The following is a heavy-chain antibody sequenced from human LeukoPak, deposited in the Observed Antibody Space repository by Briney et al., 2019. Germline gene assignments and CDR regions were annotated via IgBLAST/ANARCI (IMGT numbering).Heavy chain of an antibody. CDR1: GYTFTGYY. D-gene: IGHD3-22*01. CDR2: IKPNSGGT. CDR3: ARAITMVVVVFDY. J-gene: IGHJ4*02. Sequence: ASVKVSCKASGYTFTGYYMHWVRQAPGQGLEWMGWIKPNSGGTNYAQKFQGRVTMTRDTSISTAYMELSRLRSDDTAVYYCARAITMVVVVFDYWGQGTLVTVSS. V-gene: IGHV1-2*02.